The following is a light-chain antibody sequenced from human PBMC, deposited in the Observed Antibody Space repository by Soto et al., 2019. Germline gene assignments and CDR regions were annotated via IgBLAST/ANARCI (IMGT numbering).Light chain of an antibody. CDR1: STDVGGYNY. Sequence: QSVLAQPSSVSGSPGRSITISCTGTSTDVGGYNYLSWYQHHPGKGPKLIIYEVSNRPSGVSDRFSGSKSGNKASLIISNLEAEDESDYYCGSYTSTDTPFVFGTGTKVTVL. CDR3: GSYTSTDTPFV. J-gene: IGLJ1*01. CDR2: EVS. V-gene: IGLV2-14*01.